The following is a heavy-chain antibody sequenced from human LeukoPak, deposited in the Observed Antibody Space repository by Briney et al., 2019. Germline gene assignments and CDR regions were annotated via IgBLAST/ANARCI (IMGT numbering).Heavy chain of an antibody. Sequence: PGGSLRLSCAASGFTFSSYGMHWVRQAPGKGLEWVAFIRYDGSNKYYADSVKGRFTISRDNSKNTLYLQMNSLRAEDTAVYYCARDRGSSSWNWFDPWGQGTLVTVSS. CDR2: IRYDGSNK. J-gene: IGHJ5*02. CDR1: GFTFSSYG. V-gene: IGHV3-30*02. D-gene: IGHD6-13*01. CDR3: ARDRGSSSWNWFDP.